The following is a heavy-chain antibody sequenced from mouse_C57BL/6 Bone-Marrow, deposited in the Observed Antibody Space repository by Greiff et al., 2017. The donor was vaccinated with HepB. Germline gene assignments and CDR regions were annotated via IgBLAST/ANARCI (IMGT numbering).Heavy chain of an antibody. Sequence: QVQLKQPGAELVKPGASVKLSCKASGYTFTSYWMQWVKQRPGQGLEWIGEIDPSDSYTNYNQKFKGKATLTVDTSSSTAYMQLSSLTSEDSAVYYCARRADYWGQGTLVTVSA. CDR3: ARRADY. V-gene: IGHV1-50*01. J-gene: IGHJ3*01. CDR2: IDPSDSYT. CDR1: GYTFTSYW.